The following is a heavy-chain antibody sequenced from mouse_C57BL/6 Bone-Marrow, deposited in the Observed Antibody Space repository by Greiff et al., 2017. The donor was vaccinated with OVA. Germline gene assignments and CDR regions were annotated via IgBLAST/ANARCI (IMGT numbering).Heavy chain of an antibody. Sequence: QVQLQQSGAELARPGASVKMSCKASGYTFTSYTMHWVKQRPGQGLEWIGYINPSSGYTKYNQKFKDKATLTADKSSSTAYMQLSRLTSEDSAVYYCAREGDGYYGWFAYWGQGTLVTVSA. CDR1: GYTFTSYT. CDR3: AREGDGYYGWFAY. J-gene: IGHJ3*01. V-gene: IGHV1-4*01. D-gene: IGHD2-3*01. CDR2: INPSSGYT.